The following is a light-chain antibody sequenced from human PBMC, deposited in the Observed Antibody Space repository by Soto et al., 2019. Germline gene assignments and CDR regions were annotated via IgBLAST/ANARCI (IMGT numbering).Light chain of an antibody. CDR3: QQYDTSPRT. Sequence: EIVLTQSPATLSLSPGEIATLSCRASQSVGTYLAWYQQKPGQSPRLLMFDVSNRATGIPARFSGSGSGTDFTLTISRLEPEDFAVYYCQQYDTSPRTFGQGTKVDI. CDR1: QSVGTY. J-gene: IGKJ1*01. CDR2: DVS. V-gene: IGKV3-11*01.